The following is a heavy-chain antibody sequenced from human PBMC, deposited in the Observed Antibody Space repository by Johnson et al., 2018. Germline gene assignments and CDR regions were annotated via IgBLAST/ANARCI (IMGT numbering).Heavy chain of an antibody. J-gene: IGHJ6*02. CDR3: GRDPSSNYSYAMDV. CDR2: ISYDGSNK. V-gene: IGHV3-30*03. CDR1: GFTFSGYG. D-gene: IGHD6-19*01. Sequence: VQLVESGGGVVQPGRSLRLSCAASGFTFSGYGMHWVRQAPGKGLEWVALISYDGSNKNYADSVKGRFTISRDNSKNTLYLQMSGMRAEATGMYYCGRDPSSNYSYAMDVGGQGTTVTVSS.